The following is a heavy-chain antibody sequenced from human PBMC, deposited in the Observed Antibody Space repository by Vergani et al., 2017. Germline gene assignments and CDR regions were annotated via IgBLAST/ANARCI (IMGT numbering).Heavy chain of an antibody. Sequence: EVQLVQSGAEVKKPGESLKISCKGSGYSFTSYWIGWVRQMPGKGLEWMGIIYPGDSDTRYSPSFQGQVTISADKSISTAYLQWSSLKASDTAMFYCARRLRGYSSSSYYFDDWGQGTLVTVSS. D-gene: IGHD6-6*01. CDR1: GYSFTSYW. CDR3: ARRLRGYSSSSYYFDD. V-gene: IGHV5-51*03. J-gene: IGHJ4*02. CDR2: IYPGDSDT.